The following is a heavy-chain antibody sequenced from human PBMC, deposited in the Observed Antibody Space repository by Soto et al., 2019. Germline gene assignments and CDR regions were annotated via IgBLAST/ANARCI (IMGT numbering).Heavy chain of an antibody. Sequence: EVQLVESGGGLVQPGGSLRLSCAASGFTFSRDAMSWVRQAPGKGLQWVSTISGSGDTTYYADSVKGRVTISRDNSKNTLYLQMNSLRAEDTAMYFCAKDRKVTMFDFDCWGQGTLVTVSS. V-gene: IGHV3-23*04. CDR2: ISGSGDTT. CDR3: AKDRKVTMFDFDC. J-gene: IGHJ4*02. CDR1: GFTFSRDA. D-gene: IGHD3-10*02.